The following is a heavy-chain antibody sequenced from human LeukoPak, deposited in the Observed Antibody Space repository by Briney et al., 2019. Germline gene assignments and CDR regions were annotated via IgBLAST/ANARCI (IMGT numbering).Heavy chain of an antibody. Sequence: PSQTLSLTCAVSGGSISSGGYSWSWIRQPPGKGLECIGYIYHSGSTYYNPSLKSRVTISVDTSKNQVSLRLSSVTAADTAVYYCARVNNWNDGRYYFYYFMDVWGKGATVTVSS. V-gene: IGHV4-30-2*01. CDR1: GGSISSGGYS. J-gene: IGHJ6*03. CDR3: ARVNNWNDGRYYFYYFMDV. CDR2: IYHSGST. D-gene: IGHD1-1*01.